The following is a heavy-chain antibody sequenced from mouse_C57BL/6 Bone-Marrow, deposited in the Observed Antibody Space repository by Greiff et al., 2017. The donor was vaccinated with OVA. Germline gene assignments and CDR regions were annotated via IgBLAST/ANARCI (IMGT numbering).Heavy chain of an antibody. CDR3: ARGYPGWFAY. Sequence: VQLQQPGAELVKPGASVKLSCKASGYTFTSYWMQWVKQRPGQGLEWIGEIDPSDSYTNYNQKFKGKATLTVDTSSSTAYMQLSSLTSEDSAVYYCARGYPGWFAYWGQGTLVTVSA. V-gene: IGHV1-50*01. CDR2: IDPSDSYT. J-gene: IGHJ3*01. D-gene: IGHD2-14*01. CDR1: GYTFTSYW.